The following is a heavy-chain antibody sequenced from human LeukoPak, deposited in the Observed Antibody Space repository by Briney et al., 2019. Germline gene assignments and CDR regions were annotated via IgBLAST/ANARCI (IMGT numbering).Heavy chain of an antibody. CDR1: VGSFSGYY. CDR2: INHSGST. J-gene: IGHJ4*02. CDR3: ARGDQEARSPTTPHIDY. D-gene: IGHD4-11*01. V-gene: IGHV4-34*01. Sequence: SETLSLTSAVYVGSFSGYYWSWIRQPPGRGREWSGEINHSGSTNYNPSLKSRVTISVDTSKNKFSLKLRSVTAADTAVYYRARGDQEARSPTTPHIDYWGQGTLVTVSS.